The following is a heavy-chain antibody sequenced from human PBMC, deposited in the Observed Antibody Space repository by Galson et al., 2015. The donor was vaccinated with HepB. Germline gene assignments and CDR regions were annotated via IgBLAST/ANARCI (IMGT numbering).Heavy chain of an antibody. D-gene: IGHD6-19*01. CDR2: ISYDGSNK. J-gene: IGHJ4*02. CDR1: GFTFGSYA. Sequence: SLRLSCAASGFTFGSYAMPWVRQAPGKGLEWVAVISYDGSNKSYADSVKGRFTISRDNSKNTLYLQMNSLRAEDTAVYYCARDREEIPRSGWYYTNYLDYWCQGTLVAVPS. V-gene: IGHV3-30-3*01. CDR3: ARDREEIPRSGWYYTNYLDY.